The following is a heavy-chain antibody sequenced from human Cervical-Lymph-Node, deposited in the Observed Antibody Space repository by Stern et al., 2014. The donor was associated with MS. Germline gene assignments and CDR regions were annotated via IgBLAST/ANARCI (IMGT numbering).Heavy chain of an antibody. CDR3: ARLDPQGHDDY. Sequence: QVQLVQSGPGLVKASETLSLTCSVSGGSITSSRYRWGWIRQPPGKGLEWIGQIYDRGSTQDNPSPKSRVNTYEEHSKHQFPPQVTSVTAADTAVYYCARLDPQGHDDYWGQGTLVTVSS. CDR1: GGSITSSRYR. V-gene: IGHV4-39*01. J-gene: IGHJ4*02. CDR2: IYDRGST.